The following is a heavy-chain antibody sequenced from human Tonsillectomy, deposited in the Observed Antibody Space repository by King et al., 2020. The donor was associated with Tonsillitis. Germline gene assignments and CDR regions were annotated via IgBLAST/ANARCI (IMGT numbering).Heavy chain of an antibody. CDR2: INPNSGGT. CDR3: ARVLRAGTKIVVVVAAIGQDAFDI. V-gene: IGHV1-2*02. D-gene: IGHD2-15*01. CDR1: GYTFTGYY. Sequence: QLVQSGAEVKKPGASVKVSCKASGYTFTGYYMHWVRQAPGQGLEWMGWINPNSGGTNYAQKFQGRVTMTRDTSISTAYMELSRLRSDDTAVYYCARVLRAGTKIVVVVAAIGQDAFDIWGQGTMVTVSS. J-gene: IGHJ3*02.